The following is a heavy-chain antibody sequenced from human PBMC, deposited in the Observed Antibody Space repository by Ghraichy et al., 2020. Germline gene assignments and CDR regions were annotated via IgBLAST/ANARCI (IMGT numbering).Heavy chain of an antibody. Sequence: SLNISCAASGVTFDDYAMHWVRQAPGKGLEWVSGISWNSGSIGYADSVKGRFTISRDNAKNSLYLQMNSLRAEDTALYYCAKDIFTRYIAAAGRLYYYYYYGMDVWGQGTTVTVSS. V-gene: IGHV3-9*01. J-gene: IGHJ6*02. CDR1: GVTFDDYA. CDR2: ISWNSGSI. D-gene: IGHD6-13*01. CDR3: AKDIFTRYIAAAGRLYYYYYYGMDV.